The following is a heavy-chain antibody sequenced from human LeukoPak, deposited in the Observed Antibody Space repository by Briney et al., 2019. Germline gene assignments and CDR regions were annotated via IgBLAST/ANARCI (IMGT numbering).Heavy chain of an antibody. CDR3: EKYASALY. CDR1: GFTFSSYS. D-gene: IGHD2-2*01. V-gene: IGHV3-21*01. J-gene: IGHJ4*02. Sequence: GGSLRHSCADSGFTFSSYSMNWVRQAPGKGLEWVSSISSSSSYIYYADSVKGRFTISRDNAKYSQYLPVSSLRAEYTAVYSCEKYASALYWGRGTLVTVSS. CDR2: ISSSSSYI.